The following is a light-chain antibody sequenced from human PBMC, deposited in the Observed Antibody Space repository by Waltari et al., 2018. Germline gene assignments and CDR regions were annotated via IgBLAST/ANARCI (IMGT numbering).Light chain of an antibody. CDR2: HAS. Sequence: EIVLTQSPATLSLSPGERATLSCRASQSVSSYLAWYQQKPGQPPRLLIYHASTRATGIPARLSGGGSGTDFTLIITNVEPEDFAVYYCQQRSDWPPLTFGQGTRLEIK. V-gene: IGKV3-11*01. J-gene: IGKJ5*01. CDR1: QSVSSY. CDR3: QQRSDWPPLT.